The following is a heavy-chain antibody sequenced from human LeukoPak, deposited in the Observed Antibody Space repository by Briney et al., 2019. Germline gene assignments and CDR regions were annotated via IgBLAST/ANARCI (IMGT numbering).Heavy chain of an antibody. J-gene: IGHJ4*02. CDR1: GASISTSTYY. D-gene: IGHD6-19*01. CDR3: ARGRRVAGYFDY. CDR2: INHSGST. Sequence: SETLSLTCTVSGASISTSTYYWGWIRQPPGKGLEWIGEINHSGSTNYNPSLKSRVTISVDTSKNQFSLKLSSVTAADTAVYYCARGRRVAGYFDYWGQGTLVTVSS. V-gene: IGHV4-39*07.